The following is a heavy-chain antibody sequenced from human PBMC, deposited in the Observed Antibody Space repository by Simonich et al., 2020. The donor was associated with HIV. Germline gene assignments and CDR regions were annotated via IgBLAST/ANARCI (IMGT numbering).Heavy chain of an antibody. J-gene: IGHJ4*02. V-gene: IGHV4-34*01. CDR1: DGSFSGYQ. CDR3: ARHSRGYLYGFFDY. Sequence: QVQLQQWGAGLLKPSETLSLTCAVYDGSFSGYQWSWIRQPPEKGLEWSGEINHSENINYNPSLKSRLTISVDTSNNHFSLKLSSVTAADTAVYYCARHSRGYLYGFFDYWGQGTLVTVSS. CDR2: INHSENI. D-gene: IGHD2-2*02.